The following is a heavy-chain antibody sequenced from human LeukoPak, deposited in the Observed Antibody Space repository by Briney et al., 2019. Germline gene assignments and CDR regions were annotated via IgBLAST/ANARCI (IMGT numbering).Heavy chain of an antibody. CDR3: ARGSWSAADTNIDY. D-gene: IGHD6-13*01. V-gene: IGHV3-30*03. CDR1: GFTFSNYG. J-gene: IGHJ4*02. CDR2: ISYDGKTK. Sequence: PGGSLRLSCAASGFTFSNYGMHWVRQAPGKGLEWLAVISYDGKTKFYADSVQGRFTISRDNAKNTLYLQMNTLRVEDTAVYYCARGSWSAADTNIDYWGQGTLVTVSS.